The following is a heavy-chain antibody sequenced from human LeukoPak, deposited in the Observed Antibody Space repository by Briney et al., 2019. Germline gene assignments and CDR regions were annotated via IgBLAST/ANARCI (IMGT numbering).Heavy chain of an antibody. CDR2: IYYSGST. Sequence: SETLSLTCTVSGGSISSGGYYWSWIRQHPGKGLEWIGYIYYSGSTYYNPSLKSRVTISVDTSKNQFSLKLSSVTAADTAVYYCARVGARRWFDPWGQGTLVTVSS. J-gene: IGHJ5*02. CDR1: GGSISSGGYY. D-gene: IGHD6-6*01. CDR3: ARVGARRWFDP. V-gene: IGHV4-31*03.